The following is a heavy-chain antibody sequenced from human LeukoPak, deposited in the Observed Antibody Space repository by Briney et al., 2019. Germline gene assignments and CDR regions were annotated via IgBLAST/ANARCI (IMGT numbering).Heavy chain of an antibody. CDR1: GGSVTSTNW. V-gene: IGHV4-4*02. CDR2: VHLDGRT. Sequence: AETLSLTCDVFGGSVTSTNWWTWVRQPPGKGLEWIGVVHLDGRTYYNPSLKSRLIMSVDLPENHISLQLTSVTAADTAAYYCAREGGFYRPLDYSGQGTLVTVSS. J-gene: IGHJ4*02. D-gene: IGHD3-3*01. CDR3: AREGGFYRPLDY.